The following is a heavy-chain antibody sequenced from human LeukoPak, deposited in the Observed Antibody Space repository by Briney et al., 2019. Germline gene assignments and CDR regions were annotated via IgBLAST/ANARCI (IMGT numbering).Heavy chain of an antibody. D-gene: IGHD3-22*01. J-gene: IGHJ4*02. CDR2: ISGSGGTT. CDR3: VKDSYYYDSSGYYYVKDH. CDR1: GFTFNSYA. Sequence: GGSLRLSCAASGFTFNSYAMNWVRQAPGKGLEWVSGISGSGGTTYYADSVQGRFTIFRDNYKNTLYLQMNSLRADDTAIYYCVKDSYYYDSSGYYYVKDHWGQGTLVTVSS. V-gene: IGHV3-23*01.